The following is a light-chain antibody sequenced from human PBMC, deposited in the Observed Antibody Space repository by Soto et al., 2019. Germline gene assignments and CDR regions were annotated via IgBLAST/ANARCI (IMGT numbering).Light chain of an antibody. CDR1: SSNIGAGYE. CDR2: ENN. V-gene: IGLV1-40*01. CDR3: QSYDSSLRGYV. J-gene: IGLJ1*01. Sequence: QSVLTQPPSVSEAPGQRVTISCTGSSSNIGAGYEAHWYQQVPGTAPKLLIYENNNRPSGVPDRFSGSKSGTSASLAITGLQAEDEAEYSCQSYDSSLRGYVFGTGTKLTAL.